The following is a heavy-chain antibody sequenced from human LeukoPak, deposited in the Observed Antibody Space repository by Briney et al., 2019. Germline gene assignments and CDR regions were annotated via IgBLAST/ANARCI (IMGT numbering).Heavy chain of an antibody. V-gene: IGHV6-1*01. CDR1: GDSIFTNNVA. Sequence: QTLSLTCAISGDSIFTNNVAWNWIRQSPSRGLEWLGRTYYRSKWSFDYAVSVKSRITINADTSKNQFSLQLSSVTPGDTAVYYCARGKYTSFDNWGQGTLVTVSS. J-gene: IGHJ4*02. D-gene: IGHD6-6*01. CDR3: ARGKYTSFDN. CDR2: TYYRSKWSF.